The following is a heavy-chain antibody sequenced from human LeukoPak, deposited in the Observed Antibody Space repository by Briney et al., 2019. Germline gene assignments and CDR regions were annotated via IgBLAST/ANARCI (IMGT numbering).Heavy chain of an antibody. J-gene: IGHJ2*01. CDR1: GYTFTHHG. CDR2: ISGYNGDT. D-gene: IGHD6-19*01. CDR3: ARDPSNTSGRYQYFDL. Sequence: ASVRVSFKSSGYTFTHHGITWVRQAPGQGREGMGLISGYNGDTMYAQKVQGRVTMTTDRSTTTAYMELRRLTSDDTALYYCARDPSNTSGRYQYFDLWGRGTLVTVSS. V-gene: IGHV1-18*01.